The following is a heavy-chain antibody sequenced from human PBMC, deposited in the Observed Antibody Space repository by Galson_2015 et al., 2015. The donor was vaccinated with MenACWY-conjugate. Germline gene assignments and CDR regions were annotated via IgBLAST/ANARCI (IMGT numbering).Heavy chain of an antibody. Sequence: SLRLSCAASGFTFSSYGMHWVRQAPGKGLEWVAVISFDGTNKYYADSVKGRFTISRDNSKNTLYLQMNSLRSEDTAVYYCAKPGGMAVAGNDAFDIWGQGTLVTVSS. V-gene: IGHV3-30*18. CDR1: GFTFSSYG. CDR3: AKPGGMAVAGNDAFDI. CDR2: ISFDGTNK. J-gene: IGHJ3*02. D-gene: IGHD6-19*01.